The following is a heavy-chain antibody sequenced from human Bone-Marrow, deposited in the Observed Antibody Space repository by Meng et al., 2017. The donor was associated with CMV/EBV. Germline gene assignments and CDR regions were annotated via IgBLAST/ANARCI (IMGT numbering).Heavy chain of an antibody. D-gene: IGHD6-6*01. J-gene: IGHJ4*02. CDR1: GFTFSSYA. CDR3: AKEYSSSSGLDYFDY. CDR2: ISGSGGST. Sequence: GESLKISCAASGFTFSSYAMSWVRQAPGKGLEWVSAISGSGGSTYYADSVKGRFTISRDNSKNTLYLQMNSLRAEDTAVYYCAKEYSSSSGLDYFDYWGQGTRVTGSS. V-gene: IGHV3-23*01.